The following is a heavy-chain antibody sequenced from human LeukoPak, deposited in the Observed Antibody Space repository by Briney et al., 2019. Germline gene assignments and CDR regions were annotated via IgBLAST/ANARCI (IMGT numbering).Heavy chain of an antibody. J-gene: IGHJ4*02. CDR2: IYYSGST. Sequence: SETLSLTCTVSGGSISSSSYYWGWIRQPPGKGLEWIGSIYYSGSTYYNPSLKSRVTISVDTSKNQFSLKLSSVTAADTAVYYCASHTAMANFDYWGQGTLVTVSS. D-gene: IGHD5-18*01. CDR3: ASHTAMANFDY. CDR1: GGSISSSSYY. V-gene: IGHV4-39*01.